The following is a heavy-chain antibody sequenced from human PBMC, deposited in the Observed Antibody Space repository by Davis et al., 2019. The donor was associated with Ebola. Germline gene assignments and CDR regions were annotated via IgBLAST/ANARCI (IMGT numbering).Heavy chain of an antibody. CDR1: GYTFTSYG. J-gene: IGHJ6*04. CDR3: ARWGEVFYYGSGSLIYYYGMDV. Sequence: ASVKVSCKASGYTFTSYGISWVRQAPGQGLEWMGWMNPNSGNTGYAQKFQGRVTMTRNTSISTAYMELSSLRSEDTAVYYCARWGEVFYYGSGSLIYYYGMDVWGKGTTVTVSS. V-gene: IGHV1-8*02. CDR2: MNPNSGNT. D-gene: IGHD3-10*01.